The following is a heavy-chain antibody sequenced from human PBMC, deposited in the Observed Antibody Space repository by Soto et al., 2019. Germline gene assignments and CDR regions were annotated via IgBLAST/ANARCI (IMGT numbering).Heavy chain of an antibody. CDR3: ARGGYSYFYGMDV. J-gene: IGHJ6*02. V-gene: IGHV3-48*02. Sequence: PGGFLRLSCAASGFTLSTYTLNWVRQAPGKGLEWISYISSISTTIYYADSVKGRFTISRDNAKNSLYLQMNSLRDEDTAVYYCARGGYSYFYGMDVWGPGTTVPVSS. D-gene: IGHD5-12*01. CDR1: GFTLSTYT. CDR2: ISSISTTI.